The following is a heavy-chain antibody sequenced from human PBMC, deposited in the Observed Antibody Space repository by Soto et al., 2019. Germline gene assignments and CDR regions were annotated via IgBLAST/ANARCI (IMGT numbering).Heavy chain of an antibody. Sequence: EVQLVESGGGLVQPGGSLRLTCAASGFTFSTYSMNWVRQAPGKGLEWLSYISSDGTTIYYADSVKGRFTISRDNDKNSLYLQMNSLRDEDTALYYCARVPYSSGSFDIWGQGTMVTVSS. CDR3: ARVPYSSGSFDI. CDR1: GFTFSTYS. J-gene: IGHJ3*02. CDR2: ISSDGTTI. V-gene: IGHV3-48*02. D-gene: IGHD6-19*01.